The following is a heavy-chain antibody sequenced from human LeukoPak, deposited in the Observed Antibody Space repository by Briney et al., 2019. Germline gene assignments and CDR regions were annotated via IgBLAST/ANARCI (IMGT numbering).Heavy chain of an antibody. V-gene: IGHV4-4*02. CDR3: ARKGPATIADY. Sequence: SETLSLTCAVSGGFISSGNWWGWFRQPPEKGLEWIGEIHHSVGTNYNPSLKSRVAISMDKSKNQFSLDVTSVTAADTAMYYCARKGPATIADYWGRGTLVTASS. CDR1: GGFISSGNW. J-gene: IGHJ4*02. D-gene: IGHD4-11*01. CDR2: IHHSVGT.